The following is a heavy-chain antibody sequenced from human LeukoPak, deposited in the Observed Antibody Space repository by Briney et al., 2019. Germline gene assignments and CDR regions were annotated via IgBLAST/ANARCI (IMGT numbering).Heavy chain of an antibody. CDR3: ARGAPSGSYYY. J-gene: IGHJ4*02. Sequence: GGSLRLSCAASGFTFSSYAMSWIRQAPGKGLEWVSAISGSGGSTYYADSVKGRFTISTDNVKNTLYLQMNSLRAEDTAVYYCARGAPSGSYYYWGQGTLVTVSS. D-gene: IGHD1-26*01. CDR2: ISGSGGST. V-gene: IGHV3-23*01. CDR1: GFTFSSYA.